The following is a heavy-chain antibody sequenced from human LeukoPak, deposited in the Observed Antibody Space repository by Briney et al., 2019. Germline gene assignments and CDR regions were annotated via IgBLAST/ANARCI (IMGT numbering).Heavy chain of an antibody. CDR3: ARGSRGYSLDV. Sequence: SETLSLTCTVSGYSISSAYYWGWIRPPPGKGLEWIGSIYHSGSTYYNPSLKSRVTISVDTSKNQFSLKLSSVTAADTAVYYCARGSRGYSLDVWGKGTTVTVSS. J-gene: IGHJ6*03. V-gene: IGHV4-38-2*02. CDR2: IYHSGST. CDR1: GYSISSAYY.